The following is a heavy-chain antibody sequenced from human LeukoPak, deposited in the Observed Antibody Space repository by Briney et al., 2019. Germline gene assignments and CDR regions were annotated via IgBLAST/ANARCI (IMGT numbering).Heavy chain of an antibody. CDR2: ISYDGSNK. J-gene: IGHJ4*02. CDR3: ASADYSSGWYSPLRHYFDY. Sequence: PGGSLRLSCAASGFTFSSYAMHWVRQAPGKGLEWVAVISYDGSNKYYADSVKGRFTISRDNSKNTLYLQMNSLRAEDTAVYYCASADYSSGWYSPLRHYFDYWGQGTLVTVSS. V-gene: IGHV3-30*04. CDR1: GFTFSSYA. D-gene: IGHD6-19*01.